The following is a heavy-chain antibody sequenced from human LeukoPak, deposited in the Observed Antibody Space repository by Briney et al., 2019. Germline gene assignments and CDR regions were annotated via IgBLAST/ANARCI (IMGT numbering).Heavy chain of an antibody. CDR2: ISSSNRDI. CDR1: GFTLSTYS. V-gene: IGHV3-21*05. D-gene: IGHD4/OR15-4a*01. J-gene: IGHJ3*02. CDR3: ARDLTTTNPDSFDI. Sequence: GGPLRLSCAASGFTLSTYSMNWVRQAPGKGLEWVSYISSSNRDIRYADSVKGRFTISRDKAKNSLYLQMNSLRVEDTAVYYCARDLTTTNPDSFDIWGQGTMVTVSS.